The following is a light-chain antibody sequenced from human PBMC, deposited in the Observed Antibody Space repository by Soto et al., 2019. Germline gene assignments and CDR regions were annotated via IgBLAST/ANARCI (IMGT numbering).Light chain of an antibody. CDR3: KKRSSSPLP. CDR2: GAS. V-gene: IGKV3-11*01. CDR1: QSLSKS. J-gene: IGKJ4*02. Sequence: IVFTKSPTALSLSPGERATLSCRASQSLSKSLVWYQQKPGQAPRLIIDGASNRPTGIPARFSGSRSGPDFTLTISSLAPEDFAVYFRKKRSSSPLPFGGWP.